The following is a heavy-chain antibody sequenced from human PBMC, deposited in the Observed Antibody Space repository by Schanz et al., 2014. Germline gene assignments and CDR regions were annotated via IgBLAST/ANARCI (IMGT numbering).Heavy chain of an antibody. V-gene: IGHV1-69*08. Sequence: QVQLVQSGAEVKKPGSSLKVPCKASGGSFDTYTIAWVRQAPGQGLEYMGRITPILETANYAQKFQGRVTITAXXSTGTVYMELSGLGPDDTAVYYCARDQAVTGIDYWGQGTQVTVSS. D-gene: IGHD4-4*01. CDR1: GGSFDTYT. CDR3: ARDQAVTGIDY. J-gene: IGHJ4*02. CDR2: ITPILETA.